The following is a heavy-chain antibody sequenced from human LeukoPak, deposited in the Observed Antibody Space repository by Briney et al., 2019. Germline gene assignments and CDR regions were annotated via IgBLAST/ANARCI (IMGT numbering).Heavy chain of an antibody. V-gene: IGHV3-23*01. D-gene: IGHD3-22*01. CDR3: AKVMGPQYFDTSGSPRAFDY. J-gene: IGHJ4*02. Sequence: GGSLRLSCAVTAITTTSDALNWVRQAPGKGLEWVSAILLGGGGGHTYYTDSVKGRFTISRDSSKNTLYLQMNSLRAEDTALYYCAKVMGPQYFDTSGSPRAFDYWGQGTLVTVSS. CDR1: AITTTSDA. CDR2: ILLGGGGGHT.